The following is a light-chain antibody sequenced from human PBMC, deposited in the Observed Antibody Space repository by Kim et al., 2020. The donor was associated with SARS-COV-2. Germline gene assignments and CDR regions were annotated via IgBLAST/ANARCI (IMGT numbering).Light chain of an antibody. V-gene: IGKV3-15*01. Sequence: AVSAGERASLSCRASLSVSRNLAWYQQKYGQAPRLLIYGTSTRATGIPARFSGSGSGTEFTLTISSLQSEDFAVYHCQQYNDWPTFGQGTRLEIK. J-gene: IGKJ5*01. CDR2: GTS. CDR3: QQYNDWPT. CDR1: LSVSRN.